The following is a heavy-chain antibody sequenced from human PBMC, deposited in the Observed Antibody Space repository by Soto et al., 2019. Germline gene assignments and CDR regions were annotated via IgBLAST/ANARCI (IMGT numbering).Heavy chain of an antibody. CDR2: ISFDGSNI. V-gene: IGHV3-30-3*01. D-gene: IGHD5-12*01. CDR1: GFTFTNYA. Sequence: GGSLRLSSISSGFTFTNYALHWVRQAPGKGLEWVAVISFDGSNIHYADSVKGRFTISRDKSKNTLSLQMNSLRAGDTALYFCARDDGATAVASAFEYWGQGTLVTVSS. CDR3: ARDDGATAVASAFEY. J-gene: IGHJ4*01.